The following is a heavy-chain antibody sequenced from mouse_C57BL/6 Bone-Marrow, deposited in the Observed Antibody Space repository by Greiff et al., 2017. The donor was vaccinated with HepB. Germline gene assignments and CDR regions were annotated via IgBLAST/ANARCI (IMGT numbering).Heavy chain of an antibody. D-gene: IGHD4-1*01. V-gene: IGHV14-2*01. CDR2: IDPEDGET. J-gene: IGHJ2*01. CDR3: DIFTGPIDY. CDR1: GFTIKDYY. Sequence: EVQLQQSGPALVKPGASVKVSCTTSGFTIKDYYMHWVKQRTEQGLEWIGRIDPEDGETKYAPKFQGKATITADTSSNTAYLQLSSLTSEDTAVYYRDIFTGPIDYWGQGTPLTVSP.